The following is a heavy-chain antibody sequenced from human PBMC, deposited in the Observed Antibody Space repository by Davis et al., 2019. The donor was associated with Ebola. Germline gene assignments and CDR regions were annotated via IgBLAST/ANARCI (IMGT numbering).Heavy chain of an antibody. V-gene: IGHV3-23*01. J-gene: IGHJ4*02. D-gene: IGHD3-16*02. Sequence: GGSLRLSCAASGFTISAYAMTWVRQAPGRGQECVSSISGSGGGDTTYYADSVKGRFTISRDNSRNTLFLQMNSLRVEDTALYYCARDLMLYGDQFPEIDYWGQGTLITVSS. CDR2: ISGSGGGDTT. CDR3: ARDLMLYGDQFPEIDY. CDR1: GFTISAYA.